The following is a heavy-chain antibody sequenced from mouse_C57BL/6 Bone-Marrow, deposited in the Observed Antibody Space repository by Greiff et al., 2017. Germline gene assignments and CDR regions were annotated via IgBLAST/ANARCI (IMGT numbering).Heavy chain of an antibody. CDR3: ARGDIDSNFWYFDV. J-gene: IGHJ1*03. V-gene: IGHV1-55*01. Sequence: QVQLQQPGAELVKPGASVKMSCKASGYTFTRYWITWVKQRPGQGLEWIGDIYPGSGSTNYNEKFKSKATLTVDTSSSTAYMQLSSLTSEDSAVYYCARGDIDSNFWYFDVWGTGTTVTVSS. CDR1: GYTFTRYW. CDR2: IYPGSGST. D-gene: IGHD2-5*01.